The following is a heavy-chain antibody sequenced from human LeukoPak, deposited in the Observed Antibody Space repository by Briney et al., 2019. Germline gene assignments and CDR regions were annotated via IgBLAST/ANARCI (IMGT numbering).Heavy chain of an antibody. V-gene: IGHV1-18*01. CDR3: ARDSPTYYDILTGYSPWAFDI. D-gene: IGHD3-9*01. CDR1: GYTFTSYG. CDR2: ISAYNGNT. J-gene: IGHJ3*02. Sequence: ASVKVSCKASGYTFTSYGISWVRQAPGQGLEWMGWISAYNGNTNYAQKLQGRVTMTTDTSTSTAYMELRSLRSDDTAVYYCARDSPTYYDILTGYSPWAFDIWGQGTMVTVSS.